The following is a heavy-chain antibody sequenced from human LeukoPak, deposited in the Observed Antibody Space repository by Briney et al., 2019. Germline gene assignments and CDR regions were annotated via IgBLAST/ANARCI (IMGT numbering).Heavy chain of an antibody. Sequence: PSETLSLTCTVSGGSISSGGYYWSWIRQHPGKGLEWIGYIYHSGSTYYNPSLKSRVTISVDTSKNQFSLKLSSVIAADTAVYYCARGNWNYGTYYFDYWGQGTLVTVSS. D-gene: IGHD1-7*01. CDR2: IYHSGST. V-gene: IGHV4-31*03. CDR3: ARGNWNYGTYYFDY. J-gene: IGHJ4*02. CDR1: GGSISSGGYY.